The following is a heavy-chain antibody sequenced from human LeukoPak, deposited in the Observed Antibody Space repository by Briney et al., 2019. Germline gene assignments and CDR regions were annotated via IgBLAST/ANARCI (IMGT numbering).Heavy chain of an antibody. D-gene: IGHD3-16*01. J-gene: IGHJ6*03. CDR3: AKRGEVANYQYMDV. CDR1: GFTFSNYG. V-gene: IGHV3-33*06. CDR2: IWFDGGNK. Sequence: PGGSLRLSCAASGFTFSNYGIHWVRQAPGKGLEWVAVIWFDGGNKYYADSVKGRFTISRDNSKSTLILEVNSLRAEDTAIYYCAKRGEVANYQYMDVWGKGTTVTVSS.